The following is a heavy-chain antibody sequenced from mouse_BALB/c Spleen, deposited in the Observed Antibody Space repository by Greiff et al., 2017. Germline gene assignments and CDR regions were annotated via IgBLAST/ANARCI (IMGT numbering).Heavy chain of an antibody. D-gene: IGHD2-2*01. Sequence: EVKLMESGGGLVQPGGSRKLSCAASGFTFSSFGMHWVRQAPEKGLEWVAYISSGSSTIYYADTVKGRFTISRDNPKNTLFLQMTSLRSEDTAMYYCARHGYDDWYFDVWGAGTTVTVSS. J-gene: IGHJ1*01. CDR3: ARHGYDDWYFDV. CDR2: ISSGSSTI. V-gene: IGHV5-17*02. CDR1: GFTFSSFG.